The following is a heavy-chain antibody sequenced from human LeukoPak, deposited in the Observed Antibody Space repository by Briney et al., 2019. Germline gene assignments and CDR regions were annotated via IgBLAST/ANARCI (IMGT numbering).Heavy chain of an antibody. V-gene: IGHV4-59*06. J-gene: IGHJ4*02. CDR2: IYYSGST. Sequence: PSETLSLTCTVSGGSISSYYWSWIRQRPGKGLEWIGYIYYSGSTYYNPSLKSRVTISVDTSKNQFSLKLSSVTAADTAVYYCAGAMIRRGIDYWGQGTLVTVSS. CDR3: AGAMIRRGIDY. CDR1: GGSISSYY. D-gene: IGHD3-16*01.